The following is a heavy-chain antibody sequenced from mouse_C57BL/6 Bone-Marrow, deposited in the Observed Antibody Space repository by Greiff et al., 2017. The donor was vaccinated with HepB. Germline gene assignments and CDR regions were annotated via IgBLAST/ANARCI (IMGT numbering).Heavy chain of an antibody. CDR1: GFSLTSSG. CDR2: IWGGGST. J-gene: IGHJ3*01. CDR3: ATTNCDEGFAY. V-gene: IGHV2-9*01. D-gene: IGHD4-1*01. Sequence: QVQLQQSGPGLVAPSQSLSITCTVSGFSLTSSGVDWVRQPPGKGLEWLGVIWGGGSTNYNSALMSSLSISKDNSKSQVFFKMNSLQTDDTAMYYCATTNCDEGFAYWGQGTLVTVSA.